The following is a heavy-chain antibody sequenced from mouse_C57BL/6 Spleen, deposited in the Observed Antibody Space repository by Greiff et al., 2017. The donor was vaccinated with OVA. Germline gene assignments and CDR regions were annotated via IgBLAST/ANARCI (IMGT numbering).Heavy chain of an antibody. J-gene: IGHJ4*01. CDR2: INPNNGGT. D-gene: IGHD1-1*01. Sequence: EVQLQQSGPELVKPGASVKIPCKASGYTFTDYNMDWVKQSHGKSLEWIGDINPNNGGTIYNQKFKGKATLTVDKSSSTAYMELRSLTSEDTAVYYCARSPLYGAMDYWGQGTSVTVSS. V-gene: IGHV1-18*01. CDR1: GYTFTDYN. CDR3: ARSPLYGAMDY.